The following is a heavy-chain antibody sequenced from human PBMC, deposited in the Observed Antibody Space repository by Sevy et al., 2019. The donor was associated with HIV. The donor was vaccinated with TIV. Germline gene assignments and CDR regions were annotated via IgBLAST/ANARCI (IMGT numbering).Heavy chain of an antibody. V-gene: IGHV3-15*01. CDR2: IKSKTDGGTT. Sequence: GGSLRLSCAASGFTFSNAWMSWVRQAPGKGLEWVGRIKSKTDGGTTDYAAPVKGRFTISRDDSKNTLYLQMNSLKTEDTAVYYCTTSQYCSSTSCYSAIYYYYHGMDVWGQGTTVTVSS. CDR3: TTSQYCSSTSCYSAIYYYYHGMDV. D-gene: IGHD2-2*01. CDR1: GFTFSNAW. J-gene: IGHJ6*02.